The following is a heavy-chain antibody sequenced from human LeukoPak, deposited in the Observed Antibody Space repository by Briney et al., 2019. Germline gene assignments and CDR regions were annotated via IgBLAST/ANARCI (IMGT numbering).Heavy chain of an antibody. CDR3: ARTPNFDWLLHYYYYYMDV. V-gene: IGHV3-48*03. Sequence: PGGSLRLSCAASGFTFSSYEMNWVRQAPGKGLEWVSYISSSGSTIYYADSVKGRFTISRDNAKNSLYLQMNSLRAEDTAVYYCARTPNFDWLLHYYYYYMDVWGKGTTVTVSS. CDR1: GFTFSSYE. J-gene: IGHJ6*03. D-gene: IGHD3-9*01. CDR2: ISSSGSTI.